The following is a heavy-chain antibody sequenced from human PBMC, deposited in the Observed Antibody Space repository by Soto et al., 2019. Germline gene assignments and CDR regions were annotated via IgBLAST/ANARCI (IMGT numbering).Heavy chain of an antibody. D-gene: IGHD6-19*01. J-gene: IGHJ6*02. CDR1: GFTFSSYS. V-gene: IGHV3-48*01. Sequence: EVQLVESGGGLVQPGGSLRLSCAASGFTFSSYSMNWVRQAPGKGLEWVSYISSSSSTIYYADSVKGRFTISRDNAKNTXYXXMNSLRAEDTAVYYCARDQAVAGTRDYYYYYGMDVWGQGTTVTVSS. CDR3: ARDQAVAGTRDYYYYYGMDV. CDR2: ISSSSSTI.